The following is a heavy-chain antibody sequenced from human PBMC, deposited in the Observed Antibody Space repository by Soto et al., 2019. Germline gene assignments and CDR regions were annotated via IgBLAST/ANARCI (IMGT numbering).Heavy chain of an antibody. J-gene: IGHJ6*02. CDR3: ARGVVVVPAAIDYYYGMDV. D-gene: IGHD2-2*01. Sequence: GGSLRLSCAASGFTFSSYAMHWVRQAPGKGLEWVAVISYDGSNKYYADSVKGRFTISRDNSKNTLYLQMNSLRAEDTAVYYCARGVVVVPAAIDYYYGMDVWGQGTTVTVS. CDR1: GFTFSSYA. V-gene: IGHV3-30-3*01. CDR2: ISYDGSNK.